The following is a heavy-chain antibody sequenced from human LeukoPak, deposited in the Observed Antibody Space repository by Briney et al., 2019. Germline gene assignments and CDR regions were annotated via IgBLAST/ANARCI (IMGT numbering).Heavy chain of an antibody. CDR3: AKERATETRRLDY. CDR2: ISYGGSNK. J-gene: IGHJ4*02. Sequence: RLSCAXSGFTFSRYGMHWVRQAPGKGLEWVAVISYGGSNKNYADSVKGRFTISRDNSKNTLYLQMNSLRPEDAAVYYCAKERATETRRLDYWGQGTLVTVSS. V-gene: IGHV3-30*18. CDR1: GFTFSRYG.